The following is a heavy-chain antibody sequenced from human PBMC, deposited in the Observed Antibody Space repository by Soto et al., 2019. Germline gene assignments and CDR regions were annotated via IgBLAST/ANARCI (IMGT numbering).Heavy chain of an antibody. Sequence: QITLKESGPPLVKPTQTLTLTCTFSGFSLSTSGVGVGWIRQSPGKALEWLALIYWDDDKRYSPSLKRRLTITKCSSKNQLVLTMTNRDPVDKAKYYCARIYCSGGSCYGNYFDYWGQGTLVTVSS. D-gene: IGHD2-15*01. V-gene: IGHV2-5*02. CDR1: GFSLSTSGVG. CDR2: IYWDDDK. CDR3: ARIYCSGGSCYGNYFDY. J-gene: IGHJ4*02.